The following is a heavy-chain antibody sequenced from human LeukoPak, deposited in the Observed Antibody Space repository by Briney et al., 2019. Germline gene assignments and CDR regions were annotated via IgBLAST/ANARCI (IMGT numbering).Heavy chain of an antibody. Sequence: ASVKVSCKASGNTFTAYYMHWVRQAPGQGLEWMGWINPNSGGTNYAQKFQGRVTMTRDKSISTAYMELSGLRSDDTAVYYCASYSSGWFPPVLLWGQGTLVTVSS. J-gene: IGHJ4*02. CDR3: ASYSSGWFPPVLL. D-gene: IGHD6-19*01. CDR1: GNTFTAYY. CDR2: INPNSGGT. V-gene: IGHV1-2*02.